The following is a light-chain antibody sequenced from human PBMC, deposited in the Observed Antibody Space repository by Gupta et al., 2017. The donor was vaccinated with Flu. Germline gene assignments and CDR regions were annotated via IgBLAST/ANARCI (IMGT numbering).Light chain of an antibody. CDR2: DVR. CDR1: SSDVGYNY. Sequence: QSALTQPRPVSGSPGQSVTTSCTGTSSDVGYNYVSWYNQHPGKAPKLMIYDVRKRPSGVPDRFAGSRSGNTASLTISGLQAEDEADYCCCSYAGGYPLLFGGGTKLTVL. V-gene: IGLV2-11*01. CDR3: CSYAGGYPLL. J-gene: IGLJ2*01.